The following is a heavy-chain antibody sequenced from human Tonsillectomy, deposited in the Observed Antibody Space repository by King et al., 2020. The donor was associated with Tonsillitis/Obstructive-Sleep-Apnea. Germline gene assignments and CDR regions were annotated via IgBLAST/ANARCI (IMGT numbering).Heavy chain of an antibody. J-gene: IGHJ5*02. D-gene: IGHD5-12*01. CDR1: GGSFSGYY. V-gene: IGHV4-34*01. CDR3: ARMRGYGNWFDP. Sequence: VQLQQWGAGLLKPSETLSLTCAVYGGSFSGYYWSWIRQPPGKGLEWIGEINHSGSTNYNPSPKRRVTISVDTSKNQFSLKLSSVTAADTAVYYCARMRGYGNWFDPWGQGTLVTVSS. CDR2: INHSGST.